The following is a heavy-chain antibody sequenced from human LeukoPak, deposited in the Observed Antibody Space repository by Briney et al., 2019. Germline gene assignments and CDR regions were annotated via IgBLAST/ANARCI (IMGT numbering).Heavy chain of an antibody. CDR1: GFTFSSYS. Sequence: GGSLRLSCAASGFTFSSYSMNWVRQAPGKGLEWVSSISRSSSYTYYADSVKGRFTISRDNAKNSLYLQMNSLRAEDTAVYYCARGRGDNGGYYYEDGDYWGQGTLVTVSS. CDR3: ARGRGDNGGYYYEDGDY. D-gene: IGHD3-22*01. V-gene: IGHV3-21*01. J-gene: IGHJ4*02. CDR2: ISRSSSYT.